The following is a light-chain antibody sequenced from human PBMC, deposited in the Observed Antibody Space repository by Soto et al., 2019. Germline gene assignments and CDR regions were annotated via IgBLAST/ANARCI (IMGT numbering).Light chain of an antibody. Sequence: EIVLTQAPATLSMSPGERATLSCRASQSVSSYLAWYQQKPGPAPRLLIYDASNRATGIPARFSGSGSGTDFTLTISSLEPEDFAVYYCQQRSNWPPSCGQGTRLEIK. J-gene: IGKJ5*01. CDR3: QQRSNWPPS. CDR1: QSVSSY. CDR2: DAS. V-gene: IGKV3-11*01.